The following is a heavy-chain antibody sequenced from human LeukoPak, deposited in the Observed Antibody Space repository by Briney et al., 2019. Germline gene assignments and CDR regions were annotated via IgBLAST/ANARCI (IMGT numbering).Heavy chain of an antibody. Sequence: GSLRLSCAASGFTFSSYAMSWVRQAPGKGLEWVSAISGSGGSTYYADSVKGRFTISRDNSKNTQYLQMNSLRAEDTAVYYCAKDYSEVPVWLLISRLFDYWGQGTLVTVSS. CDR3: AKDYSEVPVWLLISRLFDY. J-gene: IGHJ4*02. CDR2: ISGSGGST. CDR1: GFTFSSYA. D-gene: IGHD3-22*01. V-gene: IGHV3-23*01.